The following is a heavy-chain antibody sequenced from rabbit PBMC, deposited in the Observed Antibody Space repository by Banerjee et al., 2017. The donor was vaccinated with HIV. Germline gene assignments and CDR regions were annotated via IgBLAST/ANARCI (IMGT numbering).Heavy chain of an antibody. J-gene: IGHJ3*01. Sequence: QEQLVESGGGLVQPEGSLTLTCKASGFDFSGSYCMCWVRQAPGKGLEWIGCINTISGDTVYATWAKGRFTISKTSWTTVTLQMTSLTAADTATYFCARAGDDNSSDYWIRIWDLWGQGT. CDR1: GFDFSGSYC. V-gene: IGHV1S45*01. CDR3: ARAGDDNSSDYWIRIWDL. D-gene: IGHD1-1*01. CDR2: INTISGDT.